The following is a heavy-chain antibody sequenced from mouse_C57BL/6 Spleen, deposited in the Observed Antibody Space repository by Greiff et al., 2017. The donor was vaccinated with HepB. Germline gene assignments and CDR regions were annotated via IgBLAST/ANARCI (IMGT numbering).Heavy chain of an antibody. Sequence: VQLQQSGAELAKPGASVKLSCKASGYTFTSYWMHWVKQRPGQGLEWIGYINPSSGYTKYNQKFKDKATLTADKSSSTAYMQLSSLTYEDSAVYYCARAVGATVVSRKYYDMDYWGQGTSVTVSS. CDR2: INPSSGYT. CDR3: ARAVGATVVSRKYYDMDY. D-gene: IGHD1-1*01. V-gene: IGHV1-7*01. CDR1: GYTFTSYW. J-gene: IGHJ4*01.